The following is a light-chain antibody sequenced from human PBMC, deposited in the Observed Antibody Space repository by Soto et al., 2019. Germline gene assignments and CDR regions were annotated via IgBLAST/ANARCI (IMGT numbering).Light chain of an antibody. CDR2: GAS. Sequence: EIVLTQSPCTLSLSPGASATLSCRASQSVSSNLAWHQQRPGQAPRLLIYGASTRASGIPARFSGSGSGTEFALTIGSLQSEDFAVYYCQQYSSSPSFGQGTRLEIK. CDR3: QQYSSSPS. CDR1: QSVSSN. J-gene: IGKJ5*01. V-gene: IGKV3-15*01.